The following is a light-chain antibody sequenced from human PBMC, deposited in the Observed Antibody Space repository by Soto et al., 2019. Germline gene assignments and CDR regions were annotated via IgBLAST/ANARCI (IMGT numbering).Light chain of an antibody. CDR3: AAWDDSLNGDYV. J-gene: IGLJ1*01. Sequence: QSVLTQPPSASGTPGQMVTSSCSGSSSNIGSNTVNWYQQLPGTAPKLLIYSNNQRPSGVPDRFSGSKSGTSASLAISGLQSEDEDDYYCAAWDDSLNGDYVFGTGTKVTVL. CDR2: SNN. CDR1: SSNIGSNT. V-gene: IGLV1-44*01.